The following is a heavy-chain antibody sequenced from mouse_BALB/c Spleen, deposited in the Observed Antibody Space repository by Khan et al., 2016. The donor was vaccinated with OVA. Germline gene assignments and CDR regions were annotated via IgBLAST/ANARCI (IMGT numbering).Heavy chain of an antibody. CDR2: ISYSGST. CDR1: GYSITSDYA. J-gene: IGHJ3*01. CDR3: ARWFTY. Sequence: EVQLVESGPGLVKPSQSLSLTCTVTGYSITSDYAWNWIRQFPGNKLEWMGYISYSGSTTYNPSLKSRISITRDTSKNQIFLQLNSVTTEDTATYYCARWFTYWGQGTMVTVSA. V-gene: IGHV3-2*02.